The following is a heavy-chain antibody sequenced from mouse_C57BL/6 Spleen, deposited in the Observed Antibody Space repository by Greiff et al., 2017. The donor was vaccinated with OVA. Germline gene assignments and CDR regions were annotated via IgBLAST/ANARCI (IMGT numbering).Heavy chain of an antibody. CDR1: GFTFSSYA. D-gene: IGHD2-5*01. CDR3: ERDGDSNFYYFDY. V-gene: IGHV5-4*03. Sequence: DVMLVESGGGLVKPGGSLKLSCAASGFTFSSYAMSWVRQTPEQRLEWVATISDGGSYTYYPDNVKGRFTISRDNAKNNLYLQMSHLKSEDTALYYCERDGDSNFYYFDYGGQGTTLTVSS. CDR2: ISDGGSYT. J-gene: IGHJ2*01.